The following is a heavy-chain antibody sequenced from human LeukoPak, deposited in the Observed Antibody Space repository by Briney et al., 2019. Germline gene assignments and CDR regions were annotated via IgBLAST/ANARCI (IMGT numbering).Heavy chain of an antibody. D-gene: IGHD3-3*01. J-gene: IGHJ4*02. CDR3: VKSLTIFGVVIPPHYFDY. CDR2: ISSNGGST. Sequence: GGSLRLSCSASGFTFSSYAMHWVRQAPGKGLEYVSAISSNGGSTYYADSVKGRSTISRDNSKNTLYLQMSSLRAEDTAVYYCVKSLTIFGVVIPPHYFDYWGQGTLVTVSS. V-gene: IGHV3-64D*06. CDR1: GFTFSSYA.